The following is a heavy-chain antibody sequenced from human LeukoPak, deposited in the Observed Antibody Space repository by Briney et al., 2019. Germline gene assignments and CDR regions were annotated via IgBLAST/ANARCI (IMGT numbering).Heavy chain of an antibody. V-gene: IGHV3-66*01. CDR2: MYSGGST. CDR3: ARAFGGGEAADIVLPVH. D-gene: IGHD5-12*01. Sequence: PGGSLRLSCAVSGFTISDHYMNWVRQAPGKCLEWVSVMYSGGSTYSADSVKDRFTISRDNSKNTLYLQMNYLRAEDTAVYYCARAFGGGEAADIVLPVHWGQGTLVTVSS. CDR1: GFTISDHY. J-gene: IGHJ4*02.